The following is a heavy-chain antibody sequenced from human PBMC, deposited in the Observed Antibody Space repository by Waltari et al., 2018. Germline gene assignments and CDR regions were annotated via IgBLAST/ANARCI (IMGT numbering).Heavy chain of an antibody. Sequence: QVQLVQSGAEVKKPGASVKVSCKASGYTFTDYYMHWVRQAPGQGLECMGRINPNRGGTKDKPKFQGRVTMTRDTPISTAYMELSRLRSDDTAVYYCARGGPAIFGVLITKRFDYWGQGTLVTVSS. CDR3: ARGGPAIFGVLITKRFDY. V-gene: IGHV1-2*06. J-gene: IGHJ4*02. CDR2: INPNRGGT. D-gene: IGHD3-3*01. CDR1: GYTFTDYY.